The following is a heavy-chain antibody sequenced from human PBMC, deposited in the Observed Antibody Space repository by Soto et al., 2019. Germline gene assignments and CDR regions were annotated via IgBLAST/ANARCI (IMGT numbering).Heavy chain of an antibody. V-gene: IGHV3-66*01. CDR2: IYSGGST. CDR3: ASSDCGGDCYSVDY. J-gene: IGHJ4*02. CDR1: GFTVSSNY. D-gene: IGHD2-21*02. Sequence: PGGSLRLSCAASGFTVSSNYMSWVRQAPGKGLEWVSVIYSGGSTYYADSVKGRFTISRDNSKNTLYLQMNSLRAEDTAVYYCASSDCGGDCYSVDYWGQGTLVTVSS.